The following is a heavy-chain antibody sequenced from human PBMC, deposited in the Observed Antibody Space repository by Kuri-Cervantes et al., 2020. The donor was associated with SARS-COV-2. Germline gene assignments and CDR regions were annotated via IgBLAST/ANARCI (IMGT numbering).Heavy chain of an antibody. CDR3: ARIRLGGYKYYFDY. CDR2: IYWDDDK. Sequence: SGPTLVKPTQTLTLTCTFSGFSLSTSGVGVGWIRQPPGKALEWLALIYWDDDKRYSPSLSSRLTISKDTSKNQVVLTMTNMDPVDTATYYCARIRLGGYKYYFDYWGQGTLVTVSS. D-gene: IGHD5-18*01. J-gene: IGHJ4*02. V-gene: IGHV2-5*02. CDR1: GFSLSTSGVG.